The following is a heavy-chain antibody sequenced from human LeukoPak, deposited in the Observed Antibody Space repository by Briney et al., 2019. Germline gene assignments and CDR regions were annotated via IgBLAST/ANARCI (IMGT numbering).Heavy chain of an antibody. V-gene: IGHV5-51*01. CDR1: GYSFTNYW. CDR3: ARRSDNWFDP. CDR2: IYPGNSDT. Sequence: GESLKISCKGSGYSFTNYWIGWVRQMPGKGLEWMGIIYPGNSDTTYSPSFQGQVTISADKSISTAYLQWRSLKASDTAMYYCARRSDNWFDPWGQGTLVTVSS. J-gene: IGHJ5*02. D-gene: IGHD3-10*01.